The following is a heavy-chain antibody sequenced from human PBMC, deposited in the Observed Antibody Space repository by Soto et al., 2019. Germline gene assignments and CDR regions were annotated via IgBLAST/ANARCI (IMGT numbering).Heavy chain of an antibody. CDR3: AKRSSSSTFDY. D-gene: IGHD6-6*01. Sequence: PGGSLRLSCAASGFTFSSYAMSWVRQAPGKGLEWVSVISGSDDSTYYADSVKGRFTISRDNSKNTLYPQMNSLRAEDTAVYYCAKRSSSSTFDYWGQGTLVTVSS. CDR1: GFTFSSYA. J-gene: IGHJ4*02. V-gene: IGHV3-23*01. CDR2: ISGSDDST.